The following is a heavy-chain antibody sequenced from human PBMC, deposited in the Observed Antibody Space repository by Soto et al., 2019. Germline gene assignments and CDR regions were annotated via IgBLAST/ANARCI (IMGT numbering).Heavy chain of an antibody. V-gene: IGHV5-10-1*01. CDR3: ARTGYGNWLDP. CDR2: IDPRDSQT. J-gene: IGHJ5*02. Sequence: PGESLKISCKASGYSFTDYWITWVRQMPGKGLEWMGRIDPRDSQTNYSPSCQGHVTISAERSSSTAYLQWNSLKASDTAMYYCARTGYGNWLDPWGQGTLVTVSS. CDR1: GYSFTDYW. D-gene: IGHD3-10*01.